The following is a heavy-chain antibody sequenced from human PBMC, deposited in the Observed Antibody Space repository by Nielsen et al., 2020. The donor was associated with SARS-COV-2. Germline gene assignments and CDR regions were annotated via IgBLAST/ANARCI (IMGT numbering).Heavy chain of an antibody. J-gene: IGHJ4*02. D-gene: IGHD4-17*01. CDR1: GFTFDDYG. Sequence: GGSLRLSCAASGFTFDDYGMSWVRQAPGKGLEWVSGINWNGGSTGYADSVKGRFTISRDNAKDSLYLQMNSLRVEDAAVYYCAREIWGAVTSYWGQGTLVTVSS. V-gene: IGHV3-20*04. CDR3: AREIWGAVTSY. CDR2: INWNGGST.